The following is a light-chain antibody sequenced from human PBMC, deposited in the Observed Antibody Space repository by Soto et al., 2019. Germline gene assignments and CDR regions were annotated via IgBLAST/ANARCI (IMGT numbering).Light chain of an antibody. CDR1: QGISNY. Sequence: DIQMTQSPSSLSASVGDRVTITCRASQGISNYVAWYQQKPGKPPKLLIYAASTLQSGVPSRFSGSGSGTDFTRNINSLHPEDVATYSCQKYSSVPVFGPGTKVDIK. CDR3: QKYSSVPV. J-gene: IGKJ3*01. CDR2: AAS. V-gene: IGKV1-27*01.